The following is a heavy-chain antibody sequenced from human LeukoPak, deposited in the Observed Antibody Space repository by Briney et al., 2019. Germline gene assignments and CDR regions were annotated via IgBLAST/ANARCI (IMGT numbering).Heavy chain of an antibody. Sequence: ASVKVSCKASGYTFTGYYMHWVRQAPGQGLEWMGWINPNSGGTNYAQEFQGRVTMTRDTSISTAYMELSRLRSDDTAVYYCARDLLTGTTSRYYYYGMDVWGQGTTVTVSS. CDR1: GYTFTGYY. V-gene: IGHV1-2*02. J-gene: IGHJ6*02. D-gene: IGHD1-7*01. CDR3: ARDLLTGTTSRYYYYGMDV. CDR2: INPNSGGT.